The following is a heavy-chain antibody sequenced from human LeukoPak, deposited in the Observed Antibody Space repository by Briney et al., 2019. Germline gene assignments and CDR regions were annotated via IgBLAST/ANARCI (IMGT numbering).Heavy chain of an antibody. J-gene: IGHJ5*01. CDR3: AREVLDYDFRPDWFDS. V-gene: IGHV4-61*02. Sequence: PSETLSLTCAVSGDSLNSGTYYWTWIRQPAGKGLEWIGRIYATGTTNHNPSLTGRVTISVDTSKNHFSLKLNSVTAADTAVYYCAREVLDYDFRPDWFDSWGQGTLVTVSS. CDR2: IYATGTT. D-gene: IGHD3-3*01. CDR1: GDSLNSGTYY.